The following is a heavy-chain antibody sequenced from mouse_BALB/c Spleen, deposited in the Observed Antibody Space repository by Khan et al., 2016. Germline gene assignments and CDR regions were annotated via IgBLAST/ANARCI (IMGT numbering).Heavy chain of an antibody. Sequence: QVQLKESGPGLVAPSQSLSITCTVSGFSLTSYGVHWVRQPPGKGLEWLGVIWTGGSTNYNSALMSRLSISQDNSKSQVFLKMNSLKTDATAMYYCARTTVSYAMDYWGQGPSVTVSS. D-gene: IGHD1-1*01. CDR1: GFSLTSYG. CDR3: ARTTVSYAMDY. J-gene: IGHJ4*01. CDR2: IWTGGST. V-gene: IGHV2-9*02.